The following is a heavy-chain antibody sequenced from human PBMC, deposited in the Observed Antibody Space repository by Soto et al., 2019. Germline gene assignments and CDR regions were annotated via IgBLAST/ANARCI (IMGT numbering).Heavy chain of an antibody. CDR2: INSDGSST. J-gene: IGHJ3*02. D-gene: IGHD2-15*01. V-gene: IGHV3-74*01. Sequence: GGSLRLSCAASGFTFSSYWMRWVRQAPGKGLVWVSRINSDGSSTSYADSVKGRFTISRDNAKNTLYLQMNSLRAEDTAVYYCARGTLGYCSGGSCYGPHDAFDIWGQGTMVTVSS. CDR3: ARGTLGYCSGGSCYGPHDAFDI. CDR1: GFTFSSYW.